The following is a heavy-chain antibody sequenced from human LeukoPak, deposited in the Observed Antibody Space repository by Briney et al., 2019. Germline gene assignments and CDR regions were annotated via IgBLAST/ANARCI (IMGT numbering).Heavy chain of an antibody. CDR3: ARGPANWLDP. J-gene: IGHJ5*02. CDR1: GYTFTGYY. Sequence: ASVKVSCKASGYTFTGYYIYWLRQSPGQGLEWMGWINPNSGGTKYAQKFQGRVTMTRDTSISTTYMELINLRSDDAAVYYCARGPANWLDPWGQGTLVAVSS. CDR2: INPNSGGT. V-gene: IGHV1-2*02.